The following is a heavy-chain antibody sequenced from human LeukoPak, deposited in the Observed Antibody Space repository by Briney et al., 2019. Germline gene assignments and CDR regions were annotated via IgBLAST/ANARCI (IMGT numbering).Heavy chain of an antibody. CDR3: ARDLVVYCGGDCYLFDY. V-gene: IGHV3-30*02. CDR1: GFTFSSYG. J-gene: IGHJ4*02. D-gene: IGHD2-21*02. Sequence: PGGSLRLSCAASGFTFSSYGMHWVRQAPGKGLEWVAFIRYDGSNKYYADSVKGRFTISRDNSKNTLYLQMNSLRAEDTAVYYCARDLVVYCGGDCYLFDYWGQGTLVTVSS. CDR2: IRYDGSNK.